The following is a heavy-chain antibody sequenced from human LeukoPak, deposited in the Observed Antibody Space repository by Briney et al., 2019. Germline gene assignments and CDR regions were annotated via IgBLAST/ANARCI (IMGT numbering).Heavy chain of an antibody. J-gene: IGHJ3*02. CDR2: IIPIFGTA. CDR3: ARVRHYDILTGGDAFDI. CDR1: GGTLSRYA. D-gene: IGHD3-9*01. Sequence: SVKVSCKGSGGTLSRYAISWVRQAPGQGLEWMGGIIPIFGTANYAQKFQGRVTITADESTSTAYMELSSLRSEDTAVYYCARVRHYDILTGGDAFDIWGQGTMVTVSS. V-gene: IGHV1-69*13.